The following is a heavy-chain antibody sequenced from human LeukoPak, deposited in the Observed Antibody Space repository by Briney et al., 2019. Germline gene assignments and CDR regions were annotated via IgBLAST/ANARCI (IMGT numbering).Heavy chain of an antibody. V-gene: IGHV1-69*05. Sequence: ASVKVSCKASGGTFSSYAISWVRQAPGQGLEWMGGIIPIFGTANYAQKSQGRVTITTDESTSTAYMELSSLRSEDTAVYYCARGERGYSYGSDYWGQGTLVTVSS. J-gene: IGHJ4*02. CDR3: ARGERGYSYGSDY. CDR1: GGTFSSYA. CDR2: IIPIFGTA. D-gene: IGHD5-18*01.